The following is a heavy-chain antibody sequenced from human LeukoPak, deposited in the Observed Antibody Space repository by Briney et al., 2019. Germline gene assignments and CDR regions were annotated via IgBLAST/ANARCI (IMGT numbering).Heavy chain of an antibody. CDR3: ARETPESLFDY. D-gene: IGHD1-14*01. CDR2: IYHSGNT. V-gene: IGHV4-59*01. Sequence: SXTLSLTCTVSGGTISSYYWSWIRQPPGKGGEWIGYIYHSGNTNYNPSLKSRVTIAVDTSKNQFSLRLSSVTAADTAMYYCARETPESLFDYWGQGIQVTVSS. J-gene: IGHJ4*02. CDR1: GGTISSYY.